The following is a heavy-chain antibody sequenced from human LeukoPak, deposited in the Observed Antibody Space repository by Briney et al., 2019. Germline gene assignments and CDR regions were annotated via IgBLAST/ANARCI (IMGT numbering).Heavy chain of an antibody. D-gene: IGHD3-22*01. CDR1: GFTFSSHW. CDR3: ARATHYYESSGYDY. CDR2: INWNGGST. V-gene: IGHV3-20*04. J-gene: IGHJ4*02. Sequence: GGSLRLSCAASGFTFSSHWMTWVRQAPGKGLEWVSGINWNGGSTGYADSVKGRFTISRDNAKNSLYLQMNSLRAEDTALYYCARATHYYESSGYDYWGQGTLVTVSS.